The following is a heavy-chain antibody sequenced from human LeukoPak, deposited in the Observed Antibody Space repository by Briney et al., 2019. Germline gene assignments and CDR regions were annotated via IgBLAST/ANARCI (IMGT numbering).Heavy chain of an antibody. CDR1: GGTFSSYA. J-gene: IGHJ3*02. D-gene: IGHD3-22*01. CDR2: ISAYNGNT. Sequence: GASAKVSYKASGGTFSSYAISWVRQAPGQGLEWMGWISAYNGNTNYAQKLQGRVTMTTDTSTSTAYMELRSLRSDDTAVYYCARDPRTDYYDSSGPILGAFDIWGQGTMVTVSS. V-gene: IGHV1-18*01. CDR3: ARDPRTDYYDSSGPILGAFDI.